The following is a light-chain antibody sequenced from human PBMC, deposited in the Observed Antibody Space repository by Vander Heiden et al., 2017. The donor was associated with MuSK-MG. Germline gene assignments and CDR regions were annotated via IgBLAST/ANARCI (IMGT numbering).Light chain of an antibody. Sequence: DIVMTQSPDSLAVSLGERATINCKSSQTLLYNSNNQNYLAWYQQRPGQPPKLLFYWASTRESGVPDRFSGSGSGTDFTLTISSLQAEDVAVYYCQQDDNFPRTFGQWTKVEIK. CDR3: QQDDNFPRT. V-gene: IGKV4-1*01. J-gene: IGKJ1*01. CDR2: WAS. CDR1: QTLLYNSNNQNY.